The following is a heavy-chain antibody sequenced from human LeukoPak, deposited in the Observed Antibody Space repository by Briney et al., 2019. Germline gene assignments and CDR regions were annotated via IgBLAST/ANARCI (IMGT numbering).Heavy chain of an antibody. CDR2: FDPEDGET. CDR3: ATENDPVVPAAHGYYYYGMDV. D-gene: IGHD2-2*01. V-gene: IGHV1-24*01. CDR1: GYTLTELS. J-gene: IGHJ6*02. Sequence: ASVKVSCKVSGYTLTELSMHWVRQAPGKGLEWMGGFDPEDGETIYAQKFQGGVTMTEDTSTDTAYMELSSLRSEDTAVYYCATENDPVVPAAHGYYYYGMDVWGQGTTVTVSS.